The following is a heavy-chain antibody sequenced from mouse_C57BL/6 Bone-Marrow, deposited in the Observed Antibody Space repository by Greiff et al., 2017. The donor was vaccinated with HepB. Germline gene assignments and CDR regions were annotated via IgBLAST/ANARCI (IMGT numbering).Heavy chain of an antibody. CDR2: IDPSDSET. J-gene: IGHJ4*01. D-gene: IGHD2-3*01. V-gene: IGHV1-52*01. CDR1: GYTFTSYW. Sequence: QVKLQQPGAELVRPGSSVKLSCKASGYTFTSYWMHWVKQRPIQGLEWIGNIDPSDSETHYNQKFKDKATLTVDKSSSTAYMQLSSLTSEDSAVYYCARCYDGYYVGAMDYWGQGTSVTVSS. CDR3: ARCYDGYYVGAMDY.